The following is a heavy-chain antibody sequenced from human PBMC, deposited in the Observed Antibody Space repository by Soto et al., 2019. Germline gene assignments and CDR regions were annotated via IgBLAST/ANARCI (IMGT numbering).Heavy chain of an antibody. CDR2: VNSKVDGVSI. Sequence: GGSLRLSCAASGFTFNGYSMHWVRQAPGKGLEWVGRVNSKVDGVSIDYAAPVRGRFTISRDDSRSTVDLQMNSLSAEDSAMYYCSADLPDWGAYAFDYWGQGALVTVSS. CDR1: GFTFNGYS. J-gene: IGHJ4*02. V-gene: IGHV3-15*07. D-gene: IGHD3-16*01. CDR3: SADLPDWGAYAFDY.